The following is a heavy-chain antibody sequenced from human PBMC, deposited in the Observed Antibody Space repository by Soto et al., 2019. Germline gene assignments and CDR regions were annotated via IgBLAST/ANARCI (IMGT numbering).Heavy chain of an antibody. Sequence: GGSLRLSCAASGFTFSDYYMTWIRQGGKGLEWVSYISSSGSTIFYADSVKGRFTISRDNSKNTLYLQMSSLRADDTAVYYCAKRLWAVGGPFHYWGQGTPVTVSS. CDR2: ISSSGSTI. V-gene: IGHV3-11*01. CDR1: GFTFSDYY. D-gene: IGHD1-1*01. J-gene: IGHJ4*02. CDR3: AKRLWAVGGPFHY.